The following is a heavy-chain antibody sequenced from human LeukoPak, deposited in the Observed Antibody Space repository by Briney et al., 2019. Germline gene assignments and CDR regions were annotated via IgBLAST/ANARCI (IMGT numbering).Heavy chain of an antibody. CDR1: GVSISSYY. CDR3: ARVSRSGSYSYSFDY. Sequence: SETLSLTCTVSGVSISSYYWSWIRQPPGKGLEWIGYIYYSGSTNYKPSLKSRVTISVDTSKNQFSLKLSSVTAADTAVYYCARVSRSGSYSYSFDYGGQGTLVTVSS. D-gene: IGHD3-10*01. V-gene: IGHV4-59*01. J-gene: IGHJ4*02. CDR2: IYYSGST.